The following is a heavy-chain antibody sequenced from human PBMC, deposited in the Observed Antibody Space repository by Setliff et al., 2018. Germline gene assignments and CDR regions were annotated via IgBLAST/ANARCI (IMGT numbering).Heavy chain of an antibody. CDR1: GVSINSLNW. V-gene: IGHV4-28*03. Sequence: SETLSLTCAVSGVSINSLNWWTWVRQSPGKGLEWIGFIYHDGDPKFNPSVNYNPALKSRVTMSIDKSKNQFSLNLRSVTAADTAVYYCTRGGERFHTANWGQGLLVTVS. CDR3: TRGGERFHTAN. J-gene: IGHJ4*02. D-gene: IGHD2-21*01. CDR2: IYHDGDP.